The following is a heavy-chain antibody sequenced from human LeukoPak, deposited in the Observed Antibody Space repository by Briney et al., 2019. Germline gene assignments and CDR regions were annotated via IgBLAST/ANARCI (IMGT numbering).Heavy chain of an antibody. Sequence: GRSLRLSCAASGFTFDDYAMHWARQAPGKGLEWVSGISWNSGTVAYADSVKGRFTISRDNAKNSLYLQMNSLRAEDTALYYCAKDLGTMVRGVIAYWGQGTLVTVSS. J-gene: IGHJ4*02. CDR2: ISWNSGTV. CDR3: AKDLGTMVRGVIAY. V-gene: IGHV3-9*01. D-gene: IGHD3-10*01. CDR1: GFTFDDYA.